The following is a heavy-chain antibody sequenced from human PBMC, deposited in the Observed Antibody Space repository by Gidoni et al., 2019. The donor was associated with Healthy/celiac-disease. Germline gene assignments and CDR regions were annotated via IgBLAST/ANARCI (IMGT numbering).Heavy chain of an antibody. J-gene: IGHJ4*02. CDR1: AFTFGDYA. CDR3: TRDLHYYGSGIPFDY. Sequence: EVQLVESGGGLVQPGLSLRRRCTASAFTFGDYAMSWVRQAPGKGLEWVGFIRSKAYGGTTEYAASVKGRFTISRDDSKSIAYLQMNSLKTEDTAVYYCTRDLHYYGSGIPFDYWGQGTMVTVSS. V-gene: IGHV3-49*04. CDR2: IRSKAYGGTT. D-gene: IGHD3-10*01.